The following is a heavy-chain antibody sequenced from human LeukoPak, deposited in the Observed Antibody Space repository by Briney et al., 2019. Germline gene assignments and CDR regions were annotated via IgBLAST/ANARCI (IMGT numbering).Heavy chain of an antibody. V-gene: IGHV1-18*01. CDR1: GYTFINYI. CDR2: ISAYSGNT. Sequence: ASVKVSCKASGYTFINYIISWVRQAPGQGLEWMGWISAYSGNTKYAQNLQGRVTMTTDTSTSTAYMELRSLRSDDTAVYYCARDSVLLWFGEFLFDYWGQGTLVTVSS. D-gene: IGHD3-10*01. J-gene: IGHJ4*02. CDR3: ARDSVLLWFGEFLFDY.